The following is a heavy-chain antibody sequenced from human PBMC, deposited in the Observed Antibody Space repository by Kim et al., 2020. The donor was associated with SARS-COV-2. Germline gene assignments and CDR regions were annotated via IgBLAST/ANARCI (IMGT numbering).Heavy chain of an antibody. CDR2: IYYSGST. J-gene: IGHJ4*02. Sequence: SETLSLTCTVSGGSISSGGYYWSWIRQHPGKGLEWIGYIYYSGSTYYNPSLKSRVTISVDTSKNQFSLKLSSVTAADTAVYYCATARVATSNLDYWGQGTLVTVSS. CDR1: GGSISSGGYY. V-gene: IGHV4-31*03. CDR3: ATARVATSNLDY. D-gene: IGHD5-12*01.